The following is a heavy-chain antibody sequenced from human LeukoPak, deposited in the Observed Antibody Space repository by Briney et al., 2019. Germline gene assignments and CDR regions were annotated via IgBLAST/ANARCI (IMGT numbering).Heavy chain of an antibody. CDR3: ARGLGYCSSTSCYSVGFDY. J-gene: IGHJ4*02. D-gene: IGHD2-2*02. CDR2: IYYSGST. V-gene: IGHV4-59*01. CDR1: GGSISSYY. Sequence: SETLSLTCTVSGGSISSYYWSWIRQPPGKGLEWIGYIYYSGSTNYNPSLKRRVTISVDTSKNQFSLKLSSVTAADTAVYYCARGLGYCSSTSCYSVGFDYWGQGTLVTVSS.